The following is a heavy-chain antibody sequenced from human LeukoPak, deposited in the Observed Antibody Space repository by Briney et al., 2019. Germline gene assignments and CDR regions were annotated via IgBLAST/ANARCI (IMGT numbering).Heavy chain of an antibody. CDR2: IYHSGST. V-gene: IGHV4-30-2*01. J-gene: IGHJ4*01. D-gene: IGHD6-13*01. Sequence: SQTLSLTCTVSGGSISSGGYYWSWIRQPPGKGLEWIGYIYHSGSTYYNPSLKSRVTISVDRSKNQFSLKLSSVTAADTAVYYGARDQGSSWYGGNFDYWGQEPWSPSPQ. CDR3: ARDQGSSWYGGNFDY. CDR1: GGSISSGGYY.